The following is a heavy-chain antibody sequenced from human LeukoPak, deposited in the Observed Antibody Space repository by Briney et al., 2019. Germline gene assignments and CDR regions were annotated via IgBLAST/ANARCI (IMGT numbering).Heavy chain of an antibody. J-gene: IGHJ4*02. CDR2: ISTYNGDT. V-gene: IGHV1-18*01. D-gene: IGHD3-16*01. CDR3: AREGLGELTLDY. CDR1: GYTFTSYG. Sequence: ASVKVSCKASGYTFTSYGISWLRQAPGQWLEWMGWISTYNGDTNYAQKLQGRVTMTTDTSTNTAYMELRSLRSDDTAVYYCAREGLGELTLDYWGQGTLVTVSS.